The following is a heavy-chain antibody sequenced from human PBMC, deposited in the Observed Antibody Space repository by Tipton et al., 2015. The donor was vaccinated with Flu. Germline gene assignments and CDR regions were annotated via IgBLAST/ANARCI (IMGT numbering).Heavy chain of an antibody. CDR3: VRLGITFLKRNQYFDL. Sequence: TLSLTCTASGGSISNYYWGWIRQPAGKGLEFIGRMYASGGTRYNPSLKSRVTMSANTSKNQVSLMLSSVAAADTAVYYCVRLGITFLKRNQYFDLWGRGTLVTVSS. V-gene: IGHV4-4*07. J-gene: IGHJ2*01. CDR2: MYASGGT. CDR1: GGSISNYY. D-gene: IGHD2/OR15-2a*01.